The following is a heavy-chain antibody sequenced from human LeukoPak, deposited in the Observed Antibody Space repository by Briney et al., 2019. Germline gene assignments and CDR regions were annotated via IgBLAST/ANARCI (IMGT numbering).Heavy chain of an antibody. J-gene: IGHJ4*02. V-gene: IGHV1-46*01. CDR2: INPSGGST. Sequence: GASVKVSCKASGYTFITYGISWVRQAPGQGLEWMGIINPSGGSTSYAQKFQGRVTMTRDMSTSTVYMELSSLRSEDTAVYYCARSAGQGGYYDSSGYYYNHFDYWGQGTLVTVSS. CDR3: ARSAGQGGYYDSSGYYYNHFDY. D-gene: IGHD3-22*01. CDR1: GYTFITYG.